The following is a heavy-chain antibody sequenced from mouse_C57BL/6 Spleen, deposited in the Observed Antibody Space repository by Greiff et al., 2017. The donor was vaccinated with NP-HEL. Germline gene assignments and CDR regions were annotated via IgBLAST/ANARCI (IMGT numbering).Heavy chain of an antibody. J-gene: IGHJ2*01. Sequence: EVKLMESGPELVKPGASVKIPCKASGYTFTDYNMDWVKQSHGKSLEWIGDINPNNGGTIYNQKFKGKATLTVDKSSSTAYMELRSLTSEDTAVYYCARGLRLLYYFDYWGQGTTLTVSS. D-gene: IGHD3-2*02. CDR3: ARGLRLLYYFDY. CDR2: INPNNGGT. CDR1: GYTFTDYN. V-gene: IGHV1-18*01.